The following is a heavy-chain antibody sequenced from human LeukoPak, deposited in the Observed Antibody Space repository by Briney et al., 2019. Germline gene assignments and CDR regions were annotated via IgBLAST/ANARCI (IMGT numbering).Heavy chain of an antibody. CDR1: GDTFSSYA. J-gene: IGHJ4*02. D-gene: IGHD3-22*01. CDR2: IIPILGIA. V-gene: IGHV1-69*04. CDR3: ARETTYYYDSSGYSGYYFDY. Sequence: SVKVSCKASGDTFSSYAISWVRQAPGQGLEWMGRIIPILGIANYAQKFQGRVTITADKSTNTAYMELSSLRSEDTAVYYCARETTYYYDSSGYSGYYFDYWGQGTLVTVSS.